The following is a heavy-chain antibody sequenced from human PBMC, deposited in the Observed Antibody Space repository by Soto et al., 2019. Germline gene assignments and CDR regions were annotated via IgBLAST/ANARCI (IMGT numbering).Heavy chain of an antibody. D-gene: IGHD6-13*01. J-gene: IGHJ4*02. Sequence: PSETLSLTCTVSGGSISSYYWSWIRQPPGKGLEWIGYIYYSGSTNYNPSLKSRVTISVDTSKNQFSLKLSSVTAADTAVYYCARARAAAGMAFDYWGQGTLVTVSS. CDR2: IYYSGST. CDR3: ARARAAAGMAFDY. CDR1: GGSISSYY. V-gene: IGHV4-59*01.